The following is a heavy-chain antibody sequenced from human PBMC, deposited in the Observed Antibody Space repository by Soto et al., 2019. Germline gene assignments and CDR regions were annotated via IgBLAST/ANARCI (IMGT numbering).Heavy chain of an antibody. J-gene: IGHJ4*02. D-gene: IGHD1-20*01. V-gene: IGHV3-66*01. CDR1: GFTVSSNY. CDR3: ARGADFLYNWKHTPSPLYDY. CDR2: IYSGGST. Sequence: GGSLRLSCAASGFTVSSNYMSWARQAPGKGLEWVSVIYSGGSTYYADSVKGRFTISRDNSKNTLYLQMNSLRAEDTAVYYCARGADFLYNWKHTPSPLYDYWGQGTLVTVSS.